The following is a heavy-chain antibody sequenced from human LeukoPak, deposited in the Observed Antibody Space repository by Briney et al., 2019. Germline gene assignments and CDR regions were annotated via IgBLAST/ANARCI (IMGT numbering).Heavy chain of an antibody. J-gene: IGHJ4*02. CDR1: GYTFTSYG. V-gene: IGHV1-18*01. CDR3: ARVDNFKWELFG. D-gene: IGHD1-26*01. Sequence: ASVKVSCKASGYTFTSYGISWVRQAPGQGLEWMGWISAYNGNTNYAQKLQGRVTMTTDTSTSKAYMELRSLRSDDTAVYYCARVDNFKWELFGWGQGTLVTVSS. CDR2: ISAYNGNT.